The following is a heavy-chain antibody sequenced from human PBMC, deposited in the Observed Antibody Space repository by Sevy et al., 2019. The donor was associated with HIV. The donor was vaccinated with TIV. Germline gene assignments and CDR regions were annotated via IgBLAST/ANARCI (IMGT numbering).Heavy chain of an antibody. V-gene: IGHV4-30-4*01. CDR1: GGSISSGDFY. D-gene: IGHD3-22*01. J-gene: IGHJ4*02. CDR2: IYNRGNT. Sequence: SETLSLTCTVSGGSISSGDFYWSWIRQPPGKGLEWIGYIYNRGNTYYNPSLKSRVTISIDMSKIQFSLQLTSVTAADTAVYYCARGGYYYDSSGPLNYWGQGTLVTVSS. CDR3: ARGGYYYDSSGPLNY.